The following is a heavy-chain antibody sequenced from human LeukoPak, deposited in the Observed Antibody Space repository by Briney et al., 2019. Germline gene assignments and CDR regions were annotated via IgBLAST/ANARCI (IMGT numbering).Heavy chain of an antibody. D-gene: IGHD3-16*01. CDR3: AKDPSLGGYYFDY. J-gene: IGHJ4*02. CDR2: ISGSGGST. Sequence: GGSLRLSCAASGFTFSSYAMSWVRQAPGKGLEWVSAISGSGGSTYYADSVKGRFTISRDNSKNTPYLQMNSLRAEDTAVYYCAKDPSLGGYYFDYWGQGTLVTVSS. V-gene: IGHV3-23*01. CDR1: GFTFSSYA.